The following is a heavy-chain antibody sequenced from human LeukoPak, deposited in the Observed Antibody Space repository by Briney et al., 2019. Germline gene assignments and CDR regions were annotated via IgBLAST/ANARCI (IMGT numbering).Heavy chain of an antibody. Sequence: ASVKVSCKVSGYTPTELSMHWVRQAPGKGLEWMGGFDPEDGETIYAQKFQGRVTMTEDTSTDTAYMELSSLRSEDTAVYYCARGSVTVRGFDPWGQGTLVTVSS. V-gene: IGHV1-24*01. J-gene: IGHJ5*02. CDR1: GYTPTELS. D-gene: IGHD4-17*01. CDR3: ARGSVTVRGFDP. CDR2: FDPEDGET.